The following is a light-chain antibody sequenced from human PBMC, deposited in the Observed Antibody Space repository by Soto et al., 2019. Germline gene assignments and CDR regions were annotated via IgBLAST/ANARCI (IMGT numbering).Light chain of an antibody. CDR1: QSIGSW. V-gene: IGKV1-5*03. CDR2: KAS. Sequence: DIQMTQSPSTLSASVGDRVTITCRASQSIGSWLSWYQQKPGKAPKLLIYKASSLESGVPSRFSGSGSGTEFTLTISSLQPDDFATYYCQQYNSYLITFGQGTRLEI. CDR3: QQYNSYLIT. J-gene: IGKJ5*01.